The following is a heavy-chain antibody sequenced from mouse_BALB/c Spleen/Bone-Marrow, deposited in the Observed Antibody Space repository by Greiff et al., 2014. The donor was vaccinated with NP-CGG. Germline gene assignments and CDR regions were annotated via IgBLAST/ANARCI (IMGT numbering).Heavy chain of an antibody. J-gene: IGHJ1*01. CDR2: IYPGDGDT. D-gene: IGHD1-1*01. CDR1: AYTFTSYW. Sequence: QVQLQQSGAELARPGASVKLSCKASAYTFTSYWMQWVKQRPGQGLEWIGAIYPGDGDTRYTQKFKGKATLTADKSSSTAYMQLSSLASEDSAVYYCARGYYDGSTYGWYFDVWGAGTTVTVSS. CDR3: ARGYYDGSTYGWYFDV. V-gene: IGHV1-87*01.